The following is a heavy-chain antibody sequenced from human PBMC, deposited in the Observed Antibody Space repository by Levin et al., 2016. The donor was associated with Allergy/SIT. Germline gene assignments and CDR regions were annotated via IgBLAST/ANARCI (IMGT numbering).Heavy chain of an antibody. V-gene: IGHV4-34*01. CDR3: ARRRSILLWFGEVRGNWFDP. D-gene: IGHD3-10*01. Sequence: SETLSLTCAVYGGSFSGYYWSWIRQSPGKGLEWIGEINHSGSTNYNPSLKSRVTISVDTSKNQFSLKLSSVTAADTAVYYCARRRSILLWFGEVRGNWFDPGAREPWSPSPQ. CDR2: INHSGST. CDR1: GGSFSGYY. J-gene: IGHJ5*02.